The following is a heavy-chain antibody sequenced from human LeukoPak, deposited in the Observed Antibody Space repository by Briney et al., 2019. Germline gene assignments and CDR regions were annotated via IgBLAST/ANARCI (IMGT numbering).Heavy chain of an antibody. CDR3: ARDLRRYSYGYSDY. CDR1: GFTFSSYS. Sequence: GGSLRLSCAASGFTFSSYSMNWVRQAPGKGLEWVSSIGSSSSYIYYADSVKGRFTISRDNAKNSLYLQMNSLRAEDTAVYYCARDLRRYSYGYSDYWGQGTLVTVSS. CDR2: IGSSSSYI. J-gene: IGHJ4*02. D-gene: IGHD5-18*01. V-gene: IGHV3-21*01.